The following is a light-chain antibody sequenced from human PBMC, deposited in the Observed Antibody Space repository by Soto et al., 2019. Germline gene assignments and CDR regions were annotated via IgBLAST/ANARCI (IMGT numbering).Light chain of an antibody. J-gene: IGKJ1*01. CDR1: QDITKY. Sequence: DIQMTQSPSSLSASVGDRVTITCQASQDITKYLNWYQQKPGKAPKFLIYDASNLETGVPSRFSGSGSATDFTLTISSLQPEDSATYYCQQYDNFPWTFGQGTRVELK. CDR3: QQYDNFPWT. V-gene: IGKV1-33*01. CDR2: DAS.